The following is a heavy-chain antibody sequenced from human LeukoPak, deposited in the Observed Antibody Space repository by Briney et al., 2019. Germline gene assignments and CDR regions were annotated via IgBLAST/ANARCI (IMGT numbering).Heavy chain of an antibody. CDR1: GFTFSNYA. D-gene: IGHD7-27*01. CDR3: ARDPGFFDY. Sequence: PGGSLRLSRAASGFTFSNYAMNWVRQAPGKGLEWVSYISASSVTIYDADSVKGRFTIFRDNAKNSLYLHMNSLRDEDTAVYYCARDPGFFDYWGQGALVTVSS. CDR2: ISASSVTI. V-gene: IGHV3-48*02. J-gene: IGHJ4*02.